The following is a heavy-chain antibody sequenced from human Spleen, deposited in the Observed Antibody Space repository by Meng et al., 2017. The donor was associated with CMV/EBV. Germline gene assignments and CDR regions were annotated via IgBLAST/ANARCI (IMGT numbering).Heavy chain of an antibody. V-gene: IGHV3-30-3*01. J-gene: IGHJ4*02. CDR1: GFRFSIYA. CDR3: ARGLVDCSSTSCYPEPFDY. CDR2: MSYDGSND. D-gene: IGHD2-2*01. Sequence: GESLKISCEGSGFRFSIYAVHWVRQAPGKGLEWVAVMSYDGSNDYYADSVRGRFTISRDNSQNTLYLQMNSLRAEDTAVYYCARGLVDCSSTSCYPEPFDYWGQGTLVTVSS.